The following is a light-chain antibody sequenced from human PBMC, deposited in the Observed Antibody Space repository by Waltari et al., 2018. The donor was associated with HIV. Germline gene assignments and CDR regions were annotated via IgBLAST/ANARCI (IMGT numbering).Light chain of an antibody. V-gene: IGLV3-1*01. CDR3: QAWDDSIAI. J-gene: IGLJ2*01. CDR1: KLGDKY. Sequence: SYEVTQPPSVSVSPGQTANITCSGDKLGDKYAYWYQQRPGQSPVLVIYEDNKRPSGIPERFSGSNSVNAATLTIRGTQAVDEADYYCQAWDDSIAIFGGGTKLTVL. CDR2: EDN.